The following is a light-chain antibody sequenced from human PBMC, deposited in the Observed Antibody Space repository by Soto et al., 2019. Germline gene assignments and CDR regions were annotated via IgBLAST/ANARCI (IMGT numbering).Light chain of an antibody. V-gene: IGKV3-20*01. CDR3: QQFSSYPLT. Sequence: EFVLTQSPGTLSLSPGERATRSFRASQTVRNNYLAWYQQKPGQAPRLLIYDASSRATGIPDRFSGGGSGTDFTLTISRLEPEDFAVYYCQQFSSYPLTFGGGTKVDIK. J-gene: IGKJ4*01. CDR1: QTVRNNY. CDR2: DAS.